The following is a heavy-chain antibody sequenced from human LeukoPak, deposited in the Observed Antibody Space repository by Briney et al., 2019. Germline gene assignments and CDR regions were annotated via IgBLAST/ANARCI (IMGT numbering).Heavy chain of an antibody. CDR1: GGSISSYY. Sequence: PSETLSLTCTVSGGSISSYYWSWIRQPPGKGLEWIGYIYYSGSTNYNPSLKSRVTISVDTSNNQFSLKLSSVTAADTAVYYCASGGEMATVPFDIWGQGTMVTVSS. D-gene: IGHD5-24*01. J-gene: IGHJ3*02. CDR3: ASGGEMATVPFDI. V-gene: IGHV4-59*01. CDR2: IYYSGST.